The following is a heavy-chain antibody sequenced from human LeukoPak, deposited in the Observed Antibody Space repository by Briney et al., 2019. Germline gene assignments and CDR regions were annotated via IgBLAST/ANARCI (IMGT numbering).Heavy chain of an antibody. J-gene: IGHJ4*02. CDR3: ARAPDYYDSSRDVDY. D-gene: IGHD3-22*01. CDR2: ISAYNGNR. V-gene: IGHV1-18*01. CDR1: GYTFTSYG. Sequence: ASVKVSCKASGYTFTSYGISWVRQAPGQGLEWMGWISAYNGNRNYAQKLQGRVTMTTDTSTSTDYMELRSLRSDDTAVYYCARAPDYYDSSRDVDYWGQGTLVTVSS.